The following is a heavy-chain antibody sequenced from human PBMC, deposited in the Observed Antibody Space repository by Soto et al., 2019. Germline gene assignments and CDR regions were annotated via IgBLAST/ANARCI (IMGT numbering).Heavy chain of an antibody. D-gene: IGHD2-2*01. CDR1: GYSFTSYW. CDR2: IYPGDSDT. CDR3: ARQRGYCSSTSCYEGSSFDY. V-gene: IGHV5-51*01. J-gene: IGHJ4*02. Sequence: PGESLKISCKGSGYSFTSYWIGWVRQMPGKGLEWMGIIYPGDSDTRYSPSFQGQVTISADKSISTACLQWSSLKASDTAMYYCARQRGYCSSTSCYEGSSFDYWGQGTLVTVSS.